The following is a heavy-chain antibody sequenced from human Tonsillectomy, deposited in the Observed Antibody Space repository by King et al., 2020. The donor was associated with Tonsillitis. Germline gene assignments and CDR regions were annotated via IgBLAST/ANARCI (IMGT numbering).Heavy chain of an antibody. CDR2: ISYDGSNK. D-gene: IGHD5-18*01. CDR1: GFTFSNFA. J-gene: IGHJ4*02. Sequence: VQLVESGGGVVQPGRSLRLSCAASGFTFSNFAMHWVRQAPGKGLEWVAVISYDGSNKFYADSVKGRFTISRDNSKNTLWLQMNSLRAEDTAVDYCARARGYSYGFDFWGQGTLVTVSS. V-gene: IGHV3-30*01. CDR3: ARARGYSYGFDF.